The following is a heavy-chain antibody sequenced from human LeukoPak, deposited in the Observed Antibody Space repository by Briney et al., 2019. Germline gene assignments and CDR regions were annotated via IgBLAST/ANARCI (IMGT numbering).Heavy chain of an antibody. CDR2: ISGSGGST. D-gene: IGHD3-3*01. CDR3: AKADQKYYGFWSGYDY. CDR1: GFTFSSYA. V-gene: IGHV3-23*01. J-gene: IGHJ4*02. Sequence: PGGSLRLSCAASGFTFSSYAMSWVRQAPGKGLEWVSAISGSGGSTYYADSVKGRFTISRDNSKNTLYLQMNSLRAEDTAVYYCAKADQKYYGFWSGYDYWGQGTLVTVSS.